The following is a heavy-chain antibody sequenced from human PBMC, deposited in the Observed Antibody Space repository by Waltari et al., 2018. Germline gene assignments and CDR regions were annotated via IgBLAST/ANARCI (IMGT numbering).Heavy chain of an antibody. V-gene: IGHV1-3*01. CDR1: GYTFTSYA. CDR2: INAGNGNT. J-gene: IGHJ4*02. Sequence: QVQLVQSGAEVKKPGASVKVSCKASGYTFTSYAMHWVRQAPGQRLEWMGWINAGNGNTKYSQKFQARVTITRDTSASTAYMELSSLRSEDTAVYYCARDPPLSGLGDYWGQGTLVTVSS. CDR3: ARDPPLSGLGDY. D-gene: IGHD6-19*01.